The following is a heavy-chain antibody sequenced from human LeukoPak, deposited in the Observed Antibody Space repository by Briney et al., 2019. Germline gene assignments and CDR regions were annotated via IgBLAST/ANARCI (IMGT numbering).Heavy chain of an antibody. J-gene: IGHJ3*02. Sequence: GGSLRLSCAASGFTFSSYAMSWVRQAPGKGLEWVSYISSSGSTIYYADSVKGRFTISRDNAKNSLYLQMNSLRAEDTAVYYCARDDYDFGAFDIWGQGTMVTVSS. CDR3: ARDDYDFGAFDI. CDR1: GFTFSSYA. D-gene: IGHD3-3*01. CDR2: ISSSGSTI. V-gene: IGHV3-48*04.